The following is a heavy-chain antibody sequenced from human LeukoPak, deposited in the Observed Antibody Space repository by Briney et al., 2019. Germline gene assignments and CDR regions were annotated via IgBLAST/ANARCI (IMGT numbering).Heavy chain of an antibody. D-gene: IGHD1-14*01. CDR1: GYTFTSYD. CDR3: ARGGIPDGYYYYYYMDV. J-gene: IGHJ6*03. CDR2: IIPIFGTA. V-gene: IGHV1-69*05. Sequence: EASVKVSCKASGYTFTSYDINWVRQAPGQGLEWMGGIIPIFGTANYAQKFQGRVTITTDESTSTAYMELSSLRSEDTAVYYCARGGIPDGYYYYYYMDVWGKGTTVTVSS.